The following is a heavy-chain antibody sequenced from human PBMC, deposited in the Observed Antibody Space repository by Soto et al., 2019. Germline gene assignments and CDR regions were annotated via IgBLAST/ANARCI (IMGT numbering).Heavy chain of an antibody. J-gene: IGHJ4*02. Sequence: LRLSCAASGFTFSSYAMSWVRQAPGKGLEWVSAISGSGGSTYYADSVKGRFTISRDNSKNTLYLQMNSLRAEDTAVYYCAKTPYHYDSSGYRGSIWYFDYWGQGTLVTVSS. CDR3: AKTPYHYDSSGYRGSIWYFDY. CDR1: GFTFSSYA. V-gene: IGHV3-23*01. CDR2: ISGSGGST. D-gene: IGHD3-22*01.